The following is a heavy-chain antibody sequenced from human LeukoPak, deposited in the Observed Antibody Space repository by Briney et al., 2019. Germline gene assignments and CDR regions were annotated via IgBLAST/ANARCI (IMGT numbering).Heavy chain of an antibody. CDR1: GGSISSYY. CDR3: ARGSSSSSPFDY. V-gene: IGHV4-59*12. Sequence: PSETLSLTCTVSGGSISSYYWSWIRQPPGKGLEWIGYIYHSGSTYYNPSLKSRVTISVDRSKNQFSLKLSSVTAADTAVYYCARGSSSSSPFDYWGQGTLVTVSS. D-gene: IGHD6-6*01. J-gene: IGHJ4*02. CDR2: IYHSGST.